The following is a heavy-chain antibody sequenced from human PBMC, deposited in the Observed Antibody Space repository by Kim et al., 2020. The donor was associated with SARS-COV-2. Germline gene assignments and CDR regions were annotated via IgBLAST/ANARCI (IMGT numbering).Heavy chain of an antibody. CDR3: AKDLMITFGGGTYFDY. V-gene: IGHV3-23*03. D-gene: IGHD3-16*01. Sequence: SVKARFTIYRDNSKNTLYLQMNSLRAEDTAVYYCAKDLMITFGGGTYFDYWGQGTLVTVSS. J-gene: IGHJ4*02.